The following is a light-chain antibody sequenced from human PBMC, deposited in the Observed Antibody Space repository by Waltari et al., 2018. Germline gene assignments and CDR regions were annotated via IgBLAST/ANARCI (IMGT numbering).Light chain of an antibody. CDR2: GSS. CDR1: QSVGSTY. CDR3: HHYGTSSRT. V-gene: IGKV3-20*01. Sequence: CGASQSVGSTYLAWYQQKPGQAPRLLIYGSSSRATGIPDRFSGSGSGTDFTLSISRLEPEDFAVYYCHHYGTSSRTFGQGTKVEIK. J-gene: IGKJ1*01.